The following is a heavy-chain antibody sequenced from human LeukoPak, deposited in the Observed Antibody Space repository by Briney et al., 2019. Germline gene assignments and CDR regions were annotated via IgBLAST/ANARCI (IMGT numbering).Heavy chain of an antibody. CDR3: AKDLLNSEY. CDR1: GFIFRNYA. Sequence: GGSLRLSCAASGFIFRNYAMTWVRQAPGKGLEWVSGISATGGTTYYADSVKGRFTVSRDNSKSTLFLQMTSLTAADTAVYYCAKDLLNSEYWGQGTLVTVSS. J-gene: IGHJ4*02. CDR2: ISATGGTT. V-gene: IGHV3-23*01.